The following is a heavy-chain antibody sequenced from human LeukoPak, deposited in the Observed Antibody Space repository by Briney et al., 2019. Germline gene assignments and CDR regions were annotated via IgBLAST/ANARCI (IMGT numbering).Heavy chain of an antibody. J-gene: IGHJ4*02. Sequence: GGSLRLSXAASGFTFRSHWMHWVRQAPGKGLVWVSRINSDGSTTSYADSVKGRFTISRDNAKNTLYLQMNSLRAEDTAVYFCARDEGYYFDYWGQGALVTVSS. CDR2: INSDGSTT. V-gene: IGHV3-74*01. CDR1: GFTFRSHW. CDR3: ARDEGYYFDY.